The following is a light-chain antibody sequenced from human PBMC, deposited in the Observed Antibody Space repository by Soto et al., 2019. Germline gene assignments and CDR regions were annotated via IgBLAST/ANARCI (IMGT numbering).Light chain of an antibody. V-gene: IGKV3-11*01. CDR3: QQRSNWPT. J-gene: IGKJ5*01. CDR2: DAS. Sequence: EIVLTQSPATLSLSPGERATLSCGASQSVSSYLAWYQQKPGQAPRLLIYDASNRATGIPARFSGSGSGTDFTLTISSLEPEDFAVYYCQQRSNWPTFGQGTRLETK. CDR1: QSVSSY.